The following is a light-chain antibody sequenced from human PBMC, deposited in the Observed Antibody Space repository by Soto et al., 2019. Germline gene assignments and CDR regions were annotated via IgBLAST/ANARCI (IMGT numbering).Light chain of an antibody. V-gene: IGKV1-27*01. CDR2: SAS. CDR1: QGISSY. J-gene: IGKJ4*01. Sequence: DIQMTQSPSSLSASVGDRVTITCRASQGISSYFAWYQQIPGKVPTLLISSASTLQSAGPSRFSGSGSGTDFTLTISSLQPEDVETYYCQKYTNVPAFGGGTKVEIK. CDR3: QKYTNVPA.